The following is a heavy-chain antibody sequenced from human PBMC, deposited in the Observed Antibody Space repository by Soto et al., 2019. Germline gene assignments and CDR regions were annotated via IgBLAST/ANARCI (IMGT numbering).Heavy chain of an antibody. V-gene: IGHV4-59*08. CDR3: ARRGSFYQPLDP. J-gene: IGHJ5*02. CDR2: IYYGGTT. D-gene: IGHD2-2*01. CDR1: GGSFSPHY. Sequence: QVQLQESGPGLVKPSETLSLTCRLSGGSFSPHYWGWFRQSPGKGLEWVGYIYYGGTTSYNPSLKSRVTNSLETSKSPFTPGTHSGTAAETAVYDCARRGSFYQPLDPWGPGTLVTVSS.